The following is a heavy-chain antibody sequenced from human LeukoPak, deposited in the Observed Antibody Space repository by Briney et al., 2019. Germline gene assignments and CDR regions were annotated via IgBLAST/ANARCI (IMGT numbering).Heavy chain of an antibody. Sequence: GGSLRLSCAPSGFTFSDYYMSWIRQAPGKGLEGVSYISRSGSNIYYADSVKGRFTISSDNAKNSLYLQMNSLRAEDTAVYYCARRYCSSTSCFDYWGQGTLVTVSS. J-gene: IGHJ4*02. V-gene: IGHV3-11*01. D-gene: IGHD2-2*01. CDR3: ARRYCSSTSCFDY. CDR2: ISRSGSNI. CDR1: GFTFSDYY.